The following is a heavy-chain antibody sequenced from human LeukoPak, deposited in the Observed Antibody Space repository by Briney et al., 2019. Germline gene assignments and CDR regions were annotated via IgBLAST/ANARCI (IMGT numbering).Heavy chain of an antibody. CDR3: ARVMAVAGPGGFDY. Sequence: GGSLRLSCAASGFTFSSYGMRWVRQAPGKGLEWVAFIRYDGSNKYYADSVKGRFTISRDNSKNTLYLQMNSLRAEDTAVYYCARVMAVAGPGGFDYWGQGTLVTVSS. D-gene: IGHD6-19*01. J-gene: IGHJ4*02. CDR1: GFTFSSYG. CDR2: IRYDGSNK. V-gene: IGHV3-30*02.